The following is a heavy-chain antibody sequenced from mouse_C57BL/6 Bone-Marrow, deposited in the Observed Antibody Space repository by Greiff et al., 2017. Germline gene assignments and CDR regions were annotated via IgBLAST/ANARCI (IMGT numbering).Heavy chain of an antibody. Sequence: QVQLKESGAELARPGASVKLSCKASGYTFTSYGISWVKQRTGQGLEWIGEIYPRSGNTYYNEKFKGKATLTADKSSSTAYMELRSLTSEDSAVYFCARGGRRWYFDVWGTGTTVTVSS. CDR2: IYPRSGNT. V-gene: IGHV1-81*01. CDR1: GYTFTSYG. CDR3: ARGGRRWYFDV. J-gene: IGHJ1*03.